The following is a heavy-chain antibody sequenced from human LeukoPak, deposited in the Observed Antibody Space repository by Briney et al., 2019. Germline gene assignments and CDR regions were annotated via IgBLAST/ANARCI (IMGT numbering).Heavy chain of an antibody. D-gene: IGHD3/OR15-3a*01. Sequence: PSETLSLTCIVSGGSISDLYWSWVRQSAGKGLEYIGRIYSSGSTNYNPSLKSRVAMSVDTSKNQFSLNLRSLTAADTAVYYCARVTDCLDCWGQGTLVTVSS. J-gene: IGHJ4*02. CDR1: GGSISDLY. CDR2: IYSSGST. CDR3: ARVTDCLDC. V-gene: IGHV4-4*07.